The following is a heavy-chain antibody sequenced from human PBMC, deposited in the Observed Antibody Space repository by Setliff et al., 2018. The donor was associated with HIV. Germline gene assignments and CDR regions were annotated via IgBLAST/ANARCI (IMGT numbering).Heavy chain of an antibody. J-gene: IGHJ3*02. D-gene: IGHD1-26*01. Sequence: ASVKVSCKASGYTFTTYAVNWVRQAPGHGLEWMGWINTNTGDPTYAQGFTGRLVFSLDTSVNTAYLQISSLKAEDTAVYYCARDDHSGSPKGFWPWTFDIWGQGTMVTVSS. CDR3: ARDDHSGSPKGFWPWTFDI. V-gene: IGHV7-4-1*02. CDR2: INTNTGDP. CDR1: GYTFTTYA.